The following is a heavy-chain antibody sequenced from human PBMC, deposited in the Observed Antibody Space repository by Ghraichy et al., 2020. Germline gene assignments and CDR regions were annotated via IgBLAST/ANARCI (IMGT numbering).Heavy chain of an antibody. Sequence: SQTLSLTCTISGDSISGFCWSWIRQPPGKGLEWIGYICDSGSTNYNPSLKSRVTISVDTSKNHFSLKLSSVTAADTAIYYCARNRNYYASSNPYYSYMDVWGKGTTVTVSS. J-gene: IGHJ6*03. D-gene: IGHD3-16*01. CDR1: GDSISGFC. CDR2: ICDSGST. V-gene: IGHV4-59*01. CDR3: ARNRNYYASSNPYYSYMDV.